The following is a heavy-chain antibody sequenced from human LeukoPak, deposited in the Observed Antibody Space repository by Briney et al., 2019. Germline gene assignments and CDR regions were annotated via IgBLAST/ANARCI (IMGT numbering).Heavy chain of an antibody. CDR2: IKQDGSEK. J-gene: IGHJ6*04. CDR1: GFTFSSYW. V-gene: IGHV3-7*03. D-gene: IGHD6-6*01. CDR3: ARGEYSGGPYYYYGMDV. Sequence: GGCLSLSCAVSGFTFSSYWMSCVRQAPGKGREWVANIKQDGSEKYYVDSVKGRFTISRDNAKSSLYLQMNSLRAEDTAVYYCARGEYSGGPYYYYGMDVWGKGTTVTVSS.